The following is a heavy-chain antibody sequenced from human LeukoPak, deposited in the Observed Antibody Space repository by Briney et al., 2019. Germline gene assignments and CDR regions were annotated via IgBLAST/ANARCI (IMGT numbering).Heavy chain of an antibody. D-gene: IGHD1-14*01. V-gene: IGHV1-69*13. CDR3: GLKTGSPQYCYYMDV. CDR1: GGTFSSYA. J-gene: IGHJ6*03. Sequence: SVKVSCKASGGTFSSYAISWVRQAPGQGLEWMGGIIPIFGTANYAQKFQGRVTITADESTSTAYMELSSLRSEDTAVYYCGLKTGSPQYCYYMDVWGKGTTVTVSS. CDR2: IIPIFGTA.